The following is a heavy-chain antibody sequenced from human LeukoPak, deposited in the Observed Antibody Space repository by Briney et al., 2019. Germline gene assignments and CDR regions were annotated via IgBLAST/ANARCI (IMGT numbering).Heavy chain of an antibody. D-gene: IGHD2-21*02. CDR3: VTVRARLFWYFDV. V-gene: IGHV1-24*01. J-gene: IGHJ2*01. Sequence: ASVKVSCKVSGSTLSDLSIHWVRQAPGKGLEYVGGSDPEGGETFHAQNFQGRVTMTEDTATDTAYMELSGLRSEDTALYYCVTVRARLFWYFDVWGRGTLVTVSS. CDR2: SDPEGGET. CDR1: GSTLSDLS.